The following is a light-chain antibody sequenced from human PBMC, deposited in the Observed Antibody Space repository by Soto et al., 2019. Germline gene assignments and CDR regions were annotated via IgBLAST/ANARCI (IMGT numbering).Light chain of an antibody. Sequence: PGGRATLSCRASQSISGALAWFQQKPGQAPRLLIYGTSTRATGIPVRFSGSGSGTDFTLTISSLQPEDFAVYYCQQYGSSPLTFGGGTKVDI. J-gene: IGKJ4*01. CDR1: QSISGA. V-gene: IGKV3-20*01. CDR3: QQYGSSPLT. CDR2: GTS.